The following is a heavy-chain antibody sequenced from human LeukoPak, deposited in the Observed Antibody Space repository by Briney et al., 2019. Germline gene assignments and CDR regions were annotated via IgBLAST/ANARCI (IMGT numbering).Heavy chain of an antibody. CDR3: ARPTAYYDSSGNAFDI. V-gene: IGHV3-21*01. J-gene: IGHJ3*02. CDR1: GFTFSTYS. Sequence: PGGSLRLSCVVSGFTFSTYSMSWVRQAPGKGLEWVSSTSSGSSFTYYADSVKGRFTISRDNAQNSLYLQMNSLRAEDTAVYYCARPTAYYDSSGNAFDIWGQGTMVSVSS. CDR2: TSSGSSFT. D-gene: IGHD3-22*01.